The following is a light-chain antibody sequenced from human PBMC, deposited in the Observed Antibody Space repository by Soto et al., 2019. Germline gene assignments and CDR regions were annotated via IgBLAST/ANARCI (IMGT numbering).Light chain of an antibody. CDR2: WAS. Sequence: DIVMTQSPDSLAVSLGERATINCKSSQSVLYSSNNKNYLAWYQQKPGQPPKLLIYWASTRESGVPDRFSGSGSGTDFSLTSSSLQSEDFAIYYCQQHNNWPPLTFGGGTKVEIK. CDR3: QQHNNWPPLT. J-gene: IGKJ4*01. V-gene: IGKV4-1*01. CDR1: QSVLYSSNNKNY.